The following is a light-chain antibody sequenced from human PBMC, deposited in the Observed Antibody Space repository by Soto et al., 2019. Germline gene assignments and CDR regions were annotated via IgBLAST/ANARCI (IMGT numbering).Light chain of an antibody. Sequence: ELTQPPSVSVSPGQTARITCSGDAXPKQYAYWYQQKPGQAPVLVIYKDSERPSGIPERFSGSSSGTTVTLTISGVQAEDEADYYCQSADSSGTYPYVFGTG. CDR2: KDS. CDR3: QSADSSGTYPYV. J-gene: IGLJ1*01. V-gene: IGLV3-25*02. CDR1: AXPKQY.